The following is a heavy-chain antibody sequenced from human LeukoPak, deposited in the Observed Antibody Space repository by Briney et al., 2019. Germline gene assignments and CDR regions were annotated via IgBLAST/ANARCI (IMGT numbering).Heavy chain of an antibody. CDR3: ARDNTAMVPFASFDY. J-gene: IGHJ4*02. Sequence: PSETLSLTCIVSGGSINSSSYYWGWIRQPPGKGLEWLGSIYYSGYTYYNPSLKSRVTISVDTSKNQFSLRLSSVTAADTAVYYCARDNTAMVPFASFDYWGQGTLVTVSS. CDR1: GGSINSSSYY. V-gene: IGHV4-39*07. D-gene: IGHD5-18*01. CDR2: IYYSGYT.